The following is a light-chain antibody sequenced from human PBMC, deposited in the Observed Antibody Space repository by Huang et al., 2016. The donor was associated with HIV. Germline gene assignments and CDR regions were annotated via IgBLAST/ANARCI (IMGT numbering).Light chain of an antibody. CDR2: GAF. CDR1: EGIGRN. Sequence: EIVMTQSPVIVSVSPGDRAALSCRASEGIGRNLAGYQQKPGQAPRLLIDGAFTRATGIPARFSGSGSGTDFTLTITSLQSEDFAVYYCQQYNNWPPYTFGQGTRLEIK. V-gene: IGKV3-15*01. CDR3: QQYNNWPPYT. J-gene: IGKJ2*01.